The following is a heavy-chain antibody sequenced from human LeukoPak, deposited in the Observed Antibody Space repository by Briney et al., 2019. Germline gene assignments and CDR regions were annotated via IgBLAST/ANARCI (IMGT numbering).Heavy chain of an antibody. V-gene: IGHV3-30-3*01. CDR2: ISYDGSNK. CDR3: ASLGCSSTSCYNY. J-gene: IGHJ4*02. CDR1: GFTFSSYA. Sequence: ESGGGVVQPGRSLRLSCAASGFTFSSYAMHWVRQAPGKGLEWVAVISYDGSNKYYADSVKGRFTISRDNAKNSLYLQMNSLRAEDTAVYYCASLGCSSTSCYNYWGQGALVTVSS. D-gene: IGHD2-2*02.